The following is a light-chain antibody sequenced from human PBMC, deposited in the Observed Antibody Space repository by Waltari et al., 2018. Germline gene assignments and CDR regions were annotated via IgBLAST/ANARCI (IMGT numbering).Light chain of an antibody. J-gene: IGLJ3*02. CDR3: QSYDSSLTAWV. V-gene: IGLV1-40*01. CDR2: CEP. Sequence: QSVLTQPPSVSGAPGQRVTISCTGSSSNLGAGYDVHWYQQLPGTAPKLLSSCEPNRPAGCTDRISASKSGTSASLAITGLQAEDEADYYGQSYDSSLTAWVFGGGTKLTVL. CDR1: SSNLGAGYD.